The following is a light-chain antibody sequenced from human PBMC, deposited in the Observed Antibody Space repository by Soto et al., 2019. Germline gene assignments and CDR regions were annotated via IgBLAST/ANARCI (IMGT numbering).Light chain of an antibody. V-gene: IGLV2-14*01. Sequence: QSALTQPATVYGSPGQSISISCTGTSSDVGGYNYVSWYQHHPGKGPKLMIYEVSNRPSGGSNRFSGSKSGNTASLTSSGLQAEDEADYYCRSYTSSSSPLVFGGGTKLTVL. CDR3: RSYTSSSSPLV. J-gene: IGLJ2*01. CDR2: EVS. CDR1: SSDVGGYNY.